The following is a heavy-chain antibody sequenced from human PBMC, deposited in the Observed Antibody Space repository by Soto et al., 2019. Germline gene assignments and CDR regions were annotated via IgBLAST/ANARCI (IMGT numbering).Heavy chain of an antibody. CDR1: AFTFGPYT. V-gene: IGHV3-21*01. Sequence: GGSLRLSCAGSAFTFGPYTMNWVRQAPGKGLEWVSSISSTSGYIYYADSVKGRFTISRDNAKNSLFLQMNSLRVEDTAVYYCASLAYGDFVWGAFDPWGQGTLVTVSS. CDR3: ASLAYGDFVWGAFDP. CDR2: ISSTSGYI. D-gene: IGHD4-17*01. J-gene: IGHJ5*02.